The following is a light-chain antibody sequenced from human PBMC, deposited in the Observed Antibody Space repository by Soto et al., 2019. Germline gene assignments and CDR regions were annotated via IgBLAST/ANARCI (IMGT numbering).Light chain of an antibody. J-gene: IGLJ3*02. CDR3: SSYTSTRGWV. Sequence: QSALTQPPSASGSLGQSVTISCTGTRSDIGGYNYVSWYLQYPGKAPKLMIYDVYKRPSGVPDRFSGSKSGNTASLTVSGLQAEDEADYYCSSYTSTRGWVFGGGTQLTVL. V-gene: IGLV2-8*01. CDR2: DVY. CDR1: RSDIGGYNY.